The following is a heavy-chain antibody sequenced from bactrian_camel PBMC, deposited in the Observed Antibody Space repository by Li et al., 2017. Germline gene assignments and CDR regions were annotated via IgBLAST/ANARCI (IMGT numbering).Heavy chain of an antibody. D-gene: IGHD6*01. Sequence: EVQLVESGGGSVQAGGSLRLSCAVAGADPKRRYYMGWIRQSPGNEREVLAAIYTRDGTAHYADSVKGRFTISHDNANDTTFLQMNSLMPEDSAMYYCAAKSPGGGWYSPGSYNYWGQGTQVTVS. CDR3: AAKSPGGGWYSPGSYNY. CDR2: IYTRDGTA. CDR1: GADPKRRYY. V-gene: IGHV3S40*01. J-gene: IGHJ4*01.